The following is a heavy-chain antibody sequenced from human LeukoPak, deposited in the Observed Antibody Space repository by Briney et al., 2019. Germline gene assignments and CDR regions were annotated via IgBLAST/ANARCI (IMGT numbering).Heavy chain of an antibody. J-gene: IGHJ5*02. D-gene: IGHD3-10*02. CDR2: IYTSGST. CDR3: ARDISSGSFSAFDP. CDR1: GGSISSYY. V-gene: IGHV4-4*09. Sequence: SETLSLTCTVSGGSISSYYWSWIRQPPGKGLEWIGYIYTSGSTNYNPSLKSRVTISVDTSKNQFSLKLSSVTAADTAVYYCARDISSGSFSAFDPWGQGTLVTVSS.